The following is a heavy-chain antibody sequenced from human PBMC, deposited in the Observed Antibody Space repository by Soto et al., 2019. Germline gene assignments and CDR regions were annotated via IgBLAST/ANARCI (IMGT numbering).Heavy chain of an antibody. V-gene: IGHV1-2*02. CDR2: MNPRSGGT. J-gene: IGHJ5*02. Sequence: VQLEQSGAEVKGPGASVKVSCKASGYTFTNYYMHWVRQAPGQGLEWMGWMNPRSGGTKYAQAFQDRVTMTRDGAIRTAYKEVNRLRHGDTAVYFCARSDDSTSYPLDLWGPGTLVTVSS. CDR1: GYTFTNYY. D-gene: IGHD4-4*01. CDR3: ARSDDSTSYPLDL.